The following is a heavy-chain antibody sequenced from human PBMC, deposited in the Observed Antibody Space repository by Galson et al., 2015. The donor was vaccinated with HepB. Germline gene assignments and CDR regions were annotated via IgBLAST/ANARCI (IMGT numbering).Heavy chain of an antibody. CDR3: VRDWTYDFWSGYFGAFDL. CDR2: TSGNGHDT. V-gene: IGHV3-64D*09. Sequence: SLRLSCAASGFTFTNHAIHWVRQAPGKGLEYVSVTSGNGHDTYYAESVKGRFSVSRDNSRNWLFLQMSSLRPEDTAVYYCVRDWTYDFWSGYFGAFDLWGQGTLVTVPS. J-gene: IGHJ3*01. CDR1: GFTFTNHA. D-gene: IGHD3-3*01.